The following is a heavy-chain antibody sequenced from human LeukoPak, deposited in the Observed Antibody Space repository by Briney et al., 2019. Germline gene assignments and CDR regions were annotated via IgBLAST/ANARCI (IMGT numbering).Heavy chain of an antibody. CDR1: GFTFRSYG. CDR3: AKDRAQSYYDKSGYYLDALDV. Sequence: QPGGSLRLSCAASGFTFRSYGMHLVRQAPGKGLEWVTFIRYDGSNKYYADSVKGRFTISRDNSKNTLYLQMDSLRAEDTAVYYCAKDRAQSYYDKSGYYLDALDVWGQGAMVAVSS. D-gene: IGHD3-22*01. CDR2: IRYDGSNK. V-gene: IGHV3-30*02. J-gene: IGHJ3*01.